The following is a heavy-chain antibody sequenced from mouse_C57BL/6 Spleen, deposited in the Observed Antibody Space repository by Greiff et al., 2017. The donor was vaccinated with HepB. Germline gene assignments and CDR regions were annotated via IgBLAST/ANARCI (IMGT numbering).Heavy chain of an antibody. D-gene: IGHD1-1*01. CDR1: GYSFTDYN. CDR3: ARAYYYGKGDAMDY. Sequence: LVESGPELVKPGASVKISCKASGYSFTDYNMNWVKQSNGKSLEWIGVINPNYGTTSYNQKFKGKATLTVDQSSSTAYMQLNSLTSEDSAVYYCARAYYYGKGDAMDYWGQGTSVTVSS. V-gene: IGHV1-39*01. CDR2: INPNYGTT. J-gene: IGHJ4*01.